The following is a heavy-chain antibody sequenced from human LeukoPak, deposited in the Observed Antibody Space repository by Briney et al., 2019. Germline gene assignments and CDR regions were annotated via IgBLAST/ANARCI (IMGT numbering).Heavy chain of an antibody. D-gene: IGHD2-2*02. CDR2: ISPYNGNT. CDR1: GHSFTSYG. CDR3: ARPYCSDISCYIGMNY. J-gene: IGHJ4*02. Sequence: HRASVKVSCKASGHSFTSYGISWVRQAPGQGLEWMAWISPYNGNTKFAQNFQDRVTMTTDRSASTAYMELRSLRSDDTAMYYCARPYCSDISCYIGMNYWGQGTLVTVSS. V-gene: IGHV1-18*01.